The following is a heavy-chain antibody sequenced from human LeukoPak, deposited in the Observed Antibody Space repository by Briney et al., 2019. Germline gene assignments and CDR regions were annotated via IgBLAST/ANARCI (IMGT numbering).Heavy chain of an antibody. CDR3: ACERGGYGFY. CDR1: GFTFSSYE. J-gene: IGHJ4*02. V-gene: IGHV3-48*03. Sequence: PGGSLRLSCEGSGFTFSSYEMNWVRQAPGKGLEWVSYISSSGSIIKNADSVKGRFTISRDNAKNSLYLRMNSLRVEDTALYYCACERGGYGFYWGQGTLVTVSS. CDR2: ISSSGSII. D-gene: IGHD5-12*01.